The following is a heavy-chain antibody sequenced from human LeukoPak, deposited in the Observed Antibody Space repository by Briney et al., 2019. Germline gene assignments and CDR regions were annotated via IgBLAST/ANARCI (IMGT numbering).Heavy chain of an antibody. CDR3: ARVAKYYYGSETYYFFEH. CDR2: ISSSGDTI. D-gene: IGHD3-10*01. J-gene: IGHJ4*02. Sequence: GGSLRLSCAASEFTFSSFEMNWVRQAPGKGLEWVSYISSSGDTIFYADSVKGRFTISRDNAKNSLYLQMNSLRAEDTAVYYCARVAKYYYGSETYYFFEHWGQGTPVTASS. V-gene: IGHV3-48*03. CDR1: EFTFSSFE.